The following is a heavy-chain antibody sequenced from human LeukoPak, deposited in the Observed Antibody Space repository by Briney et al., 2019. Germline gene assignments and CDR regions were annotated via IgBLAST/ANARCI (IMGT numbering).Heavy chain of an antibody. J-gene: IGHJ4*02. CDR3: AKDRGFWSRYLDY. CDR2: ISGSGGST. V-gene: IGHV3-23*01. Sequence: WVSAISGSGGSTYYADSVKGRFTISRDNSKNTLYLQMNSLRAEDTAVYYCAKDRGFWSRYLDYWGQGTLVTVSS. D-gene: IGHD3-3*01.